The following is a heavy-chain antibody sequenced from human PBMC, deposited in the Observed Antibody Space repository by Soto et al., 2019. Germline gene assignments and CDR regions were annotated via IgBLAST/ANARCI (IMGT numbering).Heavy chain of an antibody. V-gene: IGHV3-30*18. J-gene: IGHJ4*02. CDR1: GFSFSKYG. D-gene: IGHD3-16*01. CDR2: MSDDGSKK. Sequence: QVQLVESGGGVVQPGRSLRLSCAASGFSFSKYGMHWVRQAPGKGREWGAEMSDDGSKKYYGDSVKGRFTISRDNSKNTLYLLMDSLRPEDTAMYYCAKELRETGGYYFDCWGQGTLVTVSS. CDR3: AKELRETGGYYFDC.